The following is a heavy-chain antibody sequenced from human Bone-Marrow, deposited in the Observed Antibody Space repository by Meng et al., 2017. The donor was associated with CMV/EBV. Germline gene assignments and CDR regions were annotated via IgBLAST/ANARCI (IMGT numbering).Heavy chain of an antibody. D-gene: IGHD4-23*01. CDR3: ASTNDYGGYPLN. Sequence: GESLKISCAASGFTLSTYNMNWVRQASGKGLEWVSAMSSSSSHINYADSVKGRFTISRDNAKNSLYLQMNSLRAEDTAVYYCASTNDYGGYPLNWGQGTLVTVSS. CDR2: MSSSSSHI. J-gene: IGHJ4*02. CDR1: GFTLSTYN. V-gene: IGHV3-21*01.